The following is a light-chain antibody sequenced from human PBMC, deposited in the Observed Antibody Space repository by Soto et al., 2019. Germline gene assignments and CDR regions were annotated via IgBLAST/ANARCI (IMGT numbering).Light chain of an antibody. CDR2: AAS. CDR3: QQSYSTPWT. V-gene: IGKV1-39*01. J-gene: IGKJ1*01. CDR1: QSISSY. Sequence: DIQMTQSPSSLSASVGDRVNITCRTSQSISSYLNWYHQKPGKAPNLLIYAASSLQSGVPSRFSGSRSGTDFTLTISSLQPEDFATYYCQQSYSTPWTFAHGTKVEIK.